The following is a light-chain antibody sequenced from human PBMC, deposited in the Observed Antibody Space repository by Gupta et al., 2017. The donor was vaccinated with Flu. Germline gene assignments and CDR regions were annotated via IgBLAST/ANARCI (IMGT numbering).Light chain of an antibody. CDR1: QSLLHNSGYYY. J-gene: IGKJ3*01. V-gene: IGKV2-28*01. Sequence: IAMTQSPLSLSVDPGEPASIFCRSSQSLLHNSGYYYLDWYLQKPGQSPQLLIYLGSSRASAVPDRFSGSRSDTDFTLKISRVEAEDVGLYYCMHALENLPTFGPGTKVDLK. CDR3: MHALENLPT. CDR2: LGS.